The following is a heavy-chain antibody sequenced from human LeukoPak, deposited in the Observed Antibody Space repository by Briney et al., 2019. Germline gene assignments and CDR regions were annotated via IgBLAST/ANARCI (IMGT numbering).Heavy chain of an antibody. V-gene: IGHV3-23*01. Sequence: GGSLRLSCAASGFTFSSYAMSWVRQAPGKGLRWVSAISGSGGSTYYADSVKGRFTISRDNSKNTLYLQMNSLRAEDTAVYYCARDGIVVVPAAFYYYYMDVWGKGTTVTVSS. CDR3: ARDGIVVVPAAFYYYYMDV. J-gene: IGHJ6*03. CDR2: ISGSGGST. D-gene: IGHD2-2*01. CDR1: GFTFSSYA.